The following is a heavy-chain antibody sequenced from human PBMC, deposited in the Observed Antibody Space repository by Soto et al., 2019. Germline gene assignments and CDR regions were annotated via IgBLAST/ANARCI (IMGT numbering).Heavy chain of an antibody. CDR3: ARRSGYEDY. CDR1: GGSISSYY. V-gene: IGHV4-59*08. CDR2: IYYSGST. Sequence: SETLSLTCTVSGGSISSYYWSWIRQPPGKGLEWIGYIYYSGSTNYNPSLKSRVTISVDTSKNQFSLKLSSVTAADTAVYYCARRSGYEDYSGQGTLVTVSS. J-gene: IGHJ4*02. D-gene: IGHD5-12*01.